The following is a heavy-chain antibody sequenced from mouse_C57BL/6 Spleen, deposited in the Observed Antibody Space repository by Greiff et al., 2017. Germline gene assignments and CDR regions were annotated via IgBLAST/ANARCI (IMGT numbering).Heavy chain of an antibody. V-gene: IGHV5-9*01. CDR3: ARRGATGSFAY. Sequence: EVKVVESGGGLVKPGGSLKLSCAASGFTFSSYTMSWVRQTPEKRLEWVATISGGGGNTYYPDSVKGRCTISRDNAKNTLYLQMSSLRSEDTALYYCARRGATGSFAYWGQGTLVTVSA. CDR1: GFTFSSYT. D-gene: IGHD1-1*01. CDR2: ISGGGGNT. J-gene: IGHJ3*01.